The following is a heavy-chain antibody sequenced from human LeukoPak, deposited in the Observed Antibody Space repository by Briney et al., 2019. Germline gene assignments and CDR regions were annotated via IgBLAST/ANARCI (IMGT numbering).Heavy chain of an antibody. CDR3: ARDGFGTGSN. CDR1: GFTFSRHW. CDR2: INSDASDT. V-gene: IGHV3-74*01. D-gene: IGHD3-16*01. J-gene: IGHJ4*02. Sequence: GGSLRLSCAASGFTFSRHWMHWVRQAPGKGLVWISRINSDASDTNYADFVKGRFTISRDNAKNPLYLQMNTLRADDTAVYYCARDGFGTGSNWGQGTLVTVSS.